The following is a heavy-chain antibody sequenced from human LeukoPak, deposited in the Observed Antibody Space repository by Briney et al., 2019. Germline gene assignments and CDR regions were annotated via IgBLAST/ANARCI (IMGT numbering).Heavy chain of an antibody. CDR3: ARKSASGNYPLDY. CDR1: GFTFSNYA. V-gene: IGHV3-23*01. J-gene: IGHJ4*02. Sequence: GGSLRLSCEASGFTFSNYAMSWVRQAPGKGLEWVSGISDITYYADSVKGRFTISRDTSKNTLYLQMNSLRAEDTAVYYCARKSASGNYPLDYWGQGTLVTVSS. D-gene: IGHD3-10*01. CDR2: ISDIT.